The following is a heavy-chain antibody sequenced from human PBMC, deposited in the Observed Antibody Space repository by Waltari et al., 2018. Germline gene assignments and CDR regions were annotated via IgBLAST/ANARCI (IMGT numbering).Heavy chain of an antibody. D-gene: IGHD3-10*01. CDR1: GGTFSSYA. CDR2: IIPSFGTA. J-gene: IGHJ4*02. CDR3: AREPMVRGEWYFDY. Sequence: QVQLVQSGAEVKKPGSSVKVSCKASGGTFSSYAISWVRQAPGQGLEWMGGIIPSFGTANDAQKFQGRVTITADNSTSTAYMELSSVTAADTAVYYCAREPMVRGEWYFDYWGQGTLVTFSS. V-gene: IGHV1-69*14.